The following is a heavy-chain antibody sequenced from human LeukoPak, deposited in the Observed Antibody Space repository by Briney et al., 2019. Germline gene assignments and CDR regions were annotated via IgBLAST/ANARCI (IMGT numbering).Heavy chain of an antibody. V-gene: IGHV3-74*01. D-gene: IGHD3-10*01. J-gene: IGHJ4*02. CDR2: IISDGSST. CDR1: GFTFSSHW. Sequence: GSLRLSCAASGFTFSSHWMHWVRQAPGKGLVWVSRIISDGSSTNYADSVKGRFTISRDNAKNTLYLQMNSLRAEDTAVNYCARDGSRGDFDYWGQGTLVIVSS. CDR3: ARDGSRGDFDY.